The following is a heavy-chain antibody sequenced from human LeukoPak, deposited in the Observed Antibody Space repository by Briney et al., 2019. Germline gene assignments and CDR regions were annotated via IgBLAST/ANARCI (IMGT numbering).Heavy chain of an antibody. D-gene: IGHD4-17*01. CDR3: ARLDYGDYLYY. V-gene: IGHV3-11*04. Sequence: PGGSLRLSCVASRFTFSDYYMSWIRKAPGKGLEWVSYISSSGTIIYYADSVKGRFTISRDNAKNSLYLQMNRLRAEDTAVYYCARLDYGDYLYYWGQGTLVTVSS. J-gene: IGHJ4*02. CDR1: RFTFSDYY. CDR2: ISSSGTII.